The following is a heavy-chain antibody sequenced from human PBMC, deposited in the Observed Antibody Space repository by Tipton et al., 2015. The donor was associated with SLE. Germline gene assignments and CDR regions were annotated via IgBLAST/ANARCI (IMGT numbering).Heavy chain of an antibody. CDR3: ARSGWVQLWSFDA. Sequence: TLSLTCSVSNVSINSYYWSWIRQAAGKGLEWIWRISVLGNIHYNPSLKSRVTMSLDRSKSQFSLKLESVTAADTAVYYCARSGWVQLWSFDAWGQGTPVIVSS. V-gene: IGHV4-4*07. D-gene: IGHD5-18*01. CDR2: ISVLGNI. J-gene: IGHJ5*02. CDR1: NVSINSYY.